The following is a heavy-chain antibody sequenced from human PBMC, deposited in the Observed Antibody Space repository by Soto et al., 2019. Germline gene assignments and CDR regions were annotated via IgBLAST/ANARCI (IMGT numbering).Heavy chain of an antibody. CDR2: IYPGDSDT. D-gene: IGHD3-10*01. CDR3: ARQGNFYYGSGSYQLNYYYYGMDV. J-gene: IGHJ6*02. CDR1: GYSFTSYW. V-gene: IGHV5-51*01. Sequence: GESLKISCKGSGYSFTSYWIGWVRQMPGKGLEWMGIIYPGDSDTRYSPSFQGQVTISADKSISTAYLQWSSLKASDTAMYYCARQGNFYYGSGSYQLNYYYYGMDVWGQGTTVTVSS.